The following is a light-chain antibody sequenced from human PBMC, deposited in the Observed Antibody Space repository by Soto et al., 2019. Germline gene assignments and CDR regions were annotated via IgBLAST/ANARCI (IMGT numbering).Light chain of an antibody. V-gene: IGKV3-20*01. CDR2: ASS. CDR3: HQYYSSIT. J-gene: IGKJ4*01. CDR1: QDVDNNF. Sequence: PGAGATLSCRASQDVDNNFLAWYQQRPGQAPRLLIYASSRRATGIPDRFSGSGSGTDFTLTISRVGPEDIAVYFCHQYYSSITFGGGTKVEVQ.